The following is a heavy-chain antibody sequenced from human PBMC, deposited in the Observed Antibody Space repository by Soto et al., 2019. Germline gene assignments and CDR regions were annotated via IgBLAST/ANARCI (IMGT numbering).Heavy chain of an antibody. CDR2: IIPILGIA. Sequence: ASVKVSCKASGGTFSSYTMSWVRQAPGQGLEWMGRIIPILGIANYAQKFQGRVTSTADKSTRTAHMELSSLRSEDTAVYYSARPYGDYRYGMDVWGQGTTVTVSS. CDR1: GGTFSSYT. J-gene: IGHJ6*02. CDR3: ARPYGDYRYGMDV. V-gene: IGHV1-69*02. D-gene: IGHD4-17*01.